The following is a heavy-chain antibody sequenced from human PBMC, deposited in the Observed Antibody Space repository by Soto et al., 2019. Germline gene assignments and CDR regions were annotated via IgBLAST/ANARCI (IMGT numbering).Heavy chain of an antibody. CDR1: GGTFSSDS. D-gene: IGHD4-17*01. Sequence: ASVKVSCKASGGTFSSDSFSWVRQAPGQGLEWMGWISAYNGNTNYAQKLQGRVTMTTDTSTSTAYMELRSLRSDDTAVYYCARDLHGDPYYWGQGTLVTVSS. J-gene: IGHJ4*02. CDR3: ARDLHGDPYY. V-gene: IGHV1-18*01. CDR2: ISAYNGNT.